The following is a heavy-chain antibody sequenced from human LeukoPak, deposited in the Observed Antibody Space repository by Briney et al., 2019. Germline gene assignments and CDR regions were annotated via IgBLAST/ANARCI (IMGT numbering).Heavy chain of an antibody. CDR2: FHPEDGET. J-gene: IGHJ4*02. CDR3: TTGKIYCSTPSCSDDY. CDR1: GDTLTALS. Sequence: GASVKVSCMVSGDTLTALSMHWVRQAPGKGLEWMGGFHPEDGETIYAQKFQGRVTMTEDTSTDTAYMELSSLRSDDTAVYYCTTGKIYCSTPSCSDDYWGQGTLVTVSS. D-gene: IGHD2-2*01. V-gene: IGHV1-24*01.